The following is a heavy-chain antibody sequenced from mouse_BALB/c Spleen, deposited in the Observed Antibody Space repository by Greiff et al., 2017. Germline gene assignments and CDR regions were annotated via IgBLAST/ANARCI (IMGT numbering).Heavy chain of an antibody. CDR1: GYTFTSYW. CDR3: AREANWGFDV. J-gene: IGHJ1*01. Sequence: QVQLQQSGAELARPGASVKLSCKASGYTFTSYWMQWVKQRPGQGLEWIGAIYPGDGDTRYTQKFKGKATLTADKSSSTAYMQLSSLASEDSAVYYCAREANWGFDVWGAGTTVTVSS. D-gene: IGHD1-1*01. CDR2: IYPGDGDT. V-gene: IGHV1-87*01.